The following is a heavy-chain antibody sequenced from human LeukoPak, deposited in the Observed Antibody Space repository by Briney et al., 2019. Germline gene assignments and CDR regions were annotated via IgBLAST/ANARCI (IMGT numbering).Heavy chain of an antibody. CDR1: GFTVSSNY. J-gene: IGHJ3*02. Sequence: GESLRLSCAASGFTVSSNYMSWVRQAPGKGLEWVSVIYSGGSTYYADSVKGRFTISRDNSKNTLYLQMNSLRAEDTAVYYCARSQYYYDSSGHDAFDIWGQGTMVTVSS. CDR3: ARSQYYYDSSGHDAFDI. V-gene: IGHV3-66*01. D-gene: IGHD3-22*01. CDR2: IYSGGST.